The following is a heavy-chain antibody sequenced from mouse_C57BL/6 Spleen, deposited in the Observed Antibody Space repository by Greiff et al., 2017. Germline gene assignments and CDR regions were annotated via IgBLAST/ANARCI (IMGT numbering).Heavy chain of an antibody. D-gene: IGHD1-1*01. V-gene: IGHV1-26*01. J-gene: IGHJ2*01. CDR1: GYTFTDYY. CDR2: INPNNGGT. CDR3: ARTTTDFDY. Sequence: VQLQQSGPELVKPGASVQISCKASGYTFTDYYMNWVKQSHGKSLEWIGDINPNNGGTSYNQKFKGKATLTVDKSSSTAYMELRSLTSEDSAVYYCARTTTDFDYWGQGTTLTVAS.